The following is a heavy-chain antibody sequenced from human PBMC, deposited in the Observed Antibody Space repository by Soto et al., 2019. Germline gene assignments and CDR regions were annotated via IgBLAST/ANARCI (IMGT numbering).Heavy chain of an antibody. V-gene: IGHV3-66*01. Sequence: GGSLRLSCAASGFTVSSNYMSWVRQAPGKGLEWVSVIYSGGSTYYADSVKGRFTISRDNSKNTLYPQMNSLRAEDTAVYYCASPSNKPYYYYYGMDVWGQGTTVTVSS. CDR1: GFTVSSNY. J-gene: IGHJ6*02. CDR2: IYSGGST. CDR3: ASPSNKPYYYYYGMDV.